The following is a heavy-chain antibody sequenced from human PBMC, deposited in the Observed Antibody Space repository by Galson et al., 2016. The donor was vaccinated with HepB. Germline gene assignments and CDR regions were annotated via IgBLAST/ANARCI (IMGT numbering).Heavy chain of an antibody. Sequence: SLRLSCAASGFSFSNSGMSWVRQAPGRGLVWVSGITRSGAATHYADFVKGRFTVSRDNSKNTLYLYMNNLTAGDTAIYYCGKHGGFDYWGQGAPVTVYS. CDR3: GKHGGFDY. J-gene: IGHJ4*02. CDR2: ITRSGAAT. D-gene: IGHD3-16*01. V-gene: IGHV3-23*01. CDR1: GFSFSNSG.